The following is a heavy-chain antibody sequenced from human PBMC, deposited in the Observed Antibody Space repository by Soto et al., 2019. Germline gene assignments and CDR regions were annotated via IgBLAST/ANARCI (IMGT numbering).Heavy chain of an antibody. Sequence: SETLSLTCTVSDGSISNFYWSWIRQPPGKGLEWIGYISSIGNTNYNPSLKSRVSISVDTSKNQFSLNLTPVTAADTAVYYCARAPMVLTRSYFDSWGQGTPVTVSS. CDR2: ISSIGNT. J-gene: IGHJ4*02. D-gene: IGHD3-22*01. V-gene: IGHV4-59*01. CDR1: DGSISNFY. CDR3: ARAPMVLTRSYFDS.